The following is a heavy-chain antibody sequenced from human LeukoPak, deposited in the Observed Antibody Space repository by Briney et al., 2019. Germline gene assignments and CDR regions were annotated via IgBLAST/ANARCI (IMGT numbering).Heavy chain of an antibody. CDR1: GFTFSSYG. CDR3: ARGYDYFDY. CDR2: IWCDGSNK. Sequence: GRSLRLSCAASGFTFSSYGMHWVRQAPGKGLEWVAVIWCDGSNKYYADSVKGRFTISRDNSKNTLYLQMNSLRDEDTAVYYCARGYDYFDYWGQGTLVTVSS. V-gene: IGHV3-33*01. D-gene: IGHD3-16*01. J-gene: IGHJ4*02.